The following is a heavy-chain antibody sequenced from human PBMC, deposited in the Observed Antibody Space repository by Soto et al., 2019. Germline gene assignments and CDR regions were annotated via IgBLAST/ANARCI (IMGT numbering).Heavy chain of an antibody. CDR1: GYTFTSYA. Sequence: ASVKVSCXASGYTFTSYAMHWVRQAPGQRLEWMGWINAGNGNTKYSQKFQGRVTITRDTSASTAYMELSSLRSEDTAVYYCARAEYYYDSSGPDYWGQGTLVTVSS. CDR3: ARAEYYYDSSGPDY. J-gene: IGHJ4*02. CDR2: INAGNGNT. V-gene: IGHV1-3*01. D-gene: IGHD3-22*01.